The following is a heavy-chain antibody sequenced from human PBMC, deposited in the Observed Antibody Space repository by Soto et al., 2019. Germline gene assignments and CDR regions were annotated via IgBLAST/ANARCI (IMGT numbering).Heavy chain of an antibody. V-gene: IGHV1-69*06. CDR2: IIPIFGTA. CDR1: GGTFSSYA. J-gene: IGHJ4*02. Sequence: QVQLVQSGAEVKKPGSSVKVSCKASGGTFSSYAISWVRQAPGQGLEWMGGIIPIFGTANYAQKFQGRVTITADKSTSTAYMGLSSLRSEDTAVYYCARAGQGGRQQLVPFDYWGQGTLVTVSS. CDR3: ARAGQGGRQQLVPFDY. D-gene: IGHD6-13*01.